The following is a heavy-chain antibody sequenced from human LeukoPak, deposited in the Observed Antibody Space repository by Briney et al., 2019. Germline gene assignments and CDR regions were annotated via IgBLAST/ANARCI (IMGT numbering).Heavy chain of an antibody. CDR1: GGAFSSYT. V-gene: IGHV1-69*02. Sequence: ASVKVSCKAAGGAFSSYTISWVRQAPGQGLEWMGRIIPILGIANYAQKFQGRVTITADKSTSTAYMELSSLRSEDTAVYYCAGYSYGTLNFDYWGQGTLVTVSS. J-gene: IGHJ4*02. CDR3: AGYSYGTLNFDY. D-gene: IGHD5-18*01. CDR2: IIPILGIA.